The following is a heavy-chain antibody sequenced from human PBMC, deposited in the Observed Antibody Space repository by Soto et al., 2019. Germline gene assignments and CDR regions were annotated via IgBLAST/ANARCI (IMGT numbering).Heavy chain of an antibody. CDR2: ISSSSSYI. CDR3: ARDFGSGTEIDY. CDR1: GFTFSSYS. V-gene: IGHV3-21*01. Sequence: GGSLRLSCAASGFTFSSYSMNWVRQAPGKGLEWVSSISSSSSYIYYADSVKGRFTISRDNAKNSLYLQMNSLRAEDTAVYYWARDFGSGTEIDYWGQGTLVTVSS. D-gene: IGHD3-10*01. J-gene: IGHJ4*02.